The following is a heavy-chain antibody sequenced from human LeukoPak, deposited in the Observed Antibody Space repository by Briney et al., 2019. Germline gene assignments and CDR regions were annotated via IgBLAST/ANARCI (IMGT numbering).Heavy chain of an antibody. CDR3: AREDGDAFDI. V-gene: IGHV3-48*03. J-gene: IGHJ3*02. D-gene: IGHD5-24*01. Sequence: GGSLRLSCAASGFTFSSYEMDWVRRAPGKGLEWVSYIGSSGGSRYYADSVKGRFSSSRDNAKNSLYLQMNSLRVEDTAVYYCAREDGDAFDIWGQGTVVSVSS. CDR2: IGSSGGSR. CDR1: GFTFSSYE.